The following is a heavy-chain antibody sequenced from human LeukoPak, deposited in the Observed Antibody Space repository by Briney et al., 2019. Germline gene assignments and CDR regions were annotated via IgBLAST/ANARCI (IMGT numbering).Heavy chain of an antibody. CDR2: ISSSSSYI. CDR3: AREAPGAFDI. J-gene: IGHJ3*02. CDR1: GFTFSSYS. Sequence: GGSLRLSCAASGFTFSSYSMNWVRQAPGKGLEWVSSISSSSSYICYADSVKGRFTISRDNAKNSLYLQMNSLRAEDTAVYYCAREAPGAFDIWGQGTMVTVSS. V-gene: IGHV3-21*01.